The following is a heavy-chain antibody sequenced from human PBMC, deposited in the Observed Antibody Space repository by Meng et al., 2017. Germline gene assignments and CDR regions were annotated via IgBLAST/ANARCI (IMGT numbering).Heavy chain of an antibody. V-gene: IGHV3-49*03. CDR1: GFTFGDYA. Sequence: GESLKISCTASGFTFGDYAMSWFRQAPGKGLEWVGFIRSKAYGGTTEYAASVKGRFTISRDDSKSIASLQMNSLKTEDTAVYYCTRAGHCGSSWPYYYYYYGMDVWGQGTTVTVSS. CDR2: IRSKAYGGTT. J-gene: IGHJ6*02. CDR3: TRAGHCGSSWPYYYYYYGMDV. D-gene: IGHD6-13*01.